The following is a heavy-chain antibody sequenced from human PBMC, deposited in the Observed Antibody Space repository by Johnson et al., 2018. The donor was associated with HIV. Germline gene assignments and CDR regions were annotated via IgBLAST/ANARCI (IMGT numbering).Heavy chain of an antibody. CDR3: TTAGGRDTIFGVANDAFDI. V-gene: IGHV3-15*01. J-gene: IGHJ3*02. CDR1: GFTFDDYG. D-gene: IGHD3-3*01. Sequence: VQLVESGGGVVRPGGSLRLSCAASGFTFDDYGMSWVRQAPGKGLEWVGRIKSKTEGGTTDYAEPVKGRFTISRDDSKNTLYLQMNSLKTEDTAVYYCTTAGGRDTIFGVANDAFDIWGQGTMVTVSS. CDR2: IKSKTEGGTT.